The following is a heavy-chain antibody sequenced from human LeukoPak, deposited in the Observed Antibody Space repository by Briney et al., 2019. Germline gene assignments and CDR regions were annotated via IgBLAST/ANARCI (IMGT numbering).Heavy chain of an antibody. D-gene: IGHD3-22*01. J-gene: IGHJ6*04. CDR2: INPDGVDT. CDR3: ARESQEGYYYDNSGMDV. CDR1: GYTFTGYY. V-gene: IGHV1-2*02. Sequence: ASVKVSCKASGYTFTGYYMHWVRQAPGQGLEWMGWINPDGVDTNYAQKFQGRVTMTRDTSISTAYMELSRLRFDDTAVYYCARESQEGYYYDNSGMDVWGKGTTVTVSS.